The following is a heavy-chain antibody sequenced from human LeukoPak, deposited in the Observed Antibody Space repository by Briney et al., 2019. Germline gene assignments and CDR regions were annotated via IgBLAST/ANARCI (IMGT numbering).Heavy chain of an antibody. CDR2: ISWNSGSI. CDR3: ARGGDWLFYYFDY. CDR1: GFTFDDYA. Sequence: GRSLRLSCAASGFTFDDYAMHWVRQAPGKGLEWVSGISWNSGSIGYADSVKGRFTISRDNAKNSLYLQMNSLRAEDTAVYYCARGGDWLFYYFDYWGQGTLVTVSS. V-gene: IGHV3-9*01. J-gene: IGHJ4*02. D-gene: IGHD3-9*01.